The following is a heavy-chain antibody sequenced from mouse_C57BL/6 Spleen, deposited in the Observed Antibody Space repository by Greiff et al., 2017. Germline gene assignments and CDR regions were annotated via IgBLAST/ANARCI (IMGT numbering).Heavy chain of an antibody. Sequence: EVMLVESGGGLVQPGGSLSLSCAASGFTFTDYYMSWVRQPPGKALEWLGFIRNKANGYTTEYSASVKGRFTISRDTSQSILYLQMNALRAEDSATYYCARFPIYYYGSSSYYSAMDYWGQGTSVTVSS. CDR2: IRNKANGYTT. CDR3: ARFPIYYYGSSSYYSAMDY. CDR1: GFTFTDYY. D-gene: IGHD1-1*01. J-gene: IGHJ4*01. V-gene: IGHV7-3*01.